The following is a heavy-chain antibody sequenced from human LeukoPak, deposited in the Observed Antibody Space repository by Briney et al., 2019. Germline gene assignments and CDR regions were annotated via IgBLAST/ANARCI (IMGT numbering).Heavy chain of an antibody. CDR1: GFTVSSDY. D-gene: IGHD3-10*01. CDR3: ARGRGAANDAFDI. CDR2: IYSSSTT. J-gene: IGHJ3*02. V-gene: IGHV3-53*04. Sequence: GGSLRLSCAASGFTVSSDYMSWVRQAPGKGLEWVSVIYSSSTTSYADSVKGRFTISRHNSKNTLYLQMNSLRADDTAVYYCARGRGAANDAFDIWGQGQWSPSLQ.